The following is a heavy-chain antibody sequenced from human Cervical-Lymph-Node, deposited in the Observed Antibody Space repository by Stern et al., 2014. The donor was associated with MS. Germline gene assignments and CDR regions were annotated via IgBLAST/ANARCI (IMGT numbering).Heavy chain of an antibody. CDR2: IWYDGGNK. CDR1: GFTFSHHG. V-gene: IGHV3-33*03. CDR3: AKASGTYGSGSLDS. Sequence: VQLLQSGGGVVQPGTSLRLSCAASGFTFSHHGMQWVRQAPGKGLAWVAVIWYDGGNKYYADSVKGRFTISRDNSQNTLFLQLNSLRAEDTAVYYCAKASGTYGSGSLDSWGQGTLVTVSS. J-gene: IGHJ4*02. D-gene: IGHD3-10*01.